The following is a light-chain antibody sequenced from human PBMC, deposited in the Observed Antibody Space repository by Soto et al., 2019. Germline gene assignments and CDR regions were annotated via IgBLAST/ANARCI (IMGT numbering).Light chain of an antibody. Sequence: QPVLTQSSSASASLGSSVKLTCTLSSGHSSYIIAWHQQQPGKAPRYLMKLEGSGSYNKGSGVPDRFSGSSSGADRYLTISNLQFEDEAAYYCETWDSNTRVFGGGTELTVL. CDR3: ETWDSNTRV. V-gene: IGLV4-60*02. CDR1: SGHSSYI. CDR2: LEGSGSY. J-gene: IGLJ3*02.